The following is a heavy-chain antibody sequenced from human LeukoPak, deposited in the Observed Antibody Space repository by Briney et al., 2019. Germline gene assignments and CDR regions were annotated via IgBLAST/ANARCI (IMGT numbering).Heavy chain of an antibody. V-gene: IGHV1-2*02. CDR2: INPNSGGT. CDR3: ARRSDYDSSGYYPYYFDY. Sequence: ASVKVSCKASGYAFTGYYMHWVRQAPGQGLEWMGWINPNSGGTNYAQKFQGRVTVTRDTSISTAYMELSRLRSDDTAVYYCARRSDYDSSGYYPYYFDYWGQGTLVTVSS. D-gene: IGHD3-22*01. J-gene: IGHJ4*02. CDR1: GYAFTGYY.